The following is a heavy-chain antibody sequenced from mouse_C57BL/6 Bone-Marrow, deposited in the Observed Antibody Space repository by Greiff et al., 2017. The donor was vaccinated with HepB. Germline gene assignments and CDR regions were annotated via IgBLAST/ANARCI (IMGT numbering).Heavy chain of an antibody. CDR1: GYTFTDYY. V-gene: IGHV1-26*01. J-gene: IGHJ2*01. Sequence: EVQLQQSGPELVKPGASVKISCKASGYTFTDYYMNWVKQSHGKSLEWIGDINPNNGGTSYNQKFKGKATLTVDKSSSTAYMELRSLTSEDSAVYYCARYYGSSLYYFDYWGQGTTLTVS. D-gene: IGHD1-1*01. CDR2: INPNNGGT. CDR3: ARYYGSSLYYFDY.